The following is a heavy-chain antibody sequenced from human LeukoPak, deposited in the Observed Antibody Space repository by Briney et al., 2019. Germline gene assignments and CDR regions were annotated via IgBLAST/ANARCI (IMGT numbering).Heavy chain of an antibody. CDR2: MNPNSGNT. Sequence: ASVKVSCKASGCTFTSYDINWVRQATGQGLEWMGWMNPNSGNTGYAQKFQGRVTMTRNTSISTAYMELSSLRSEDTAVYYCAIPGTIFGVVNDYWGQGTLVTVSS. D-gene: IGHD3-3*01. CDR3: AIPGTIFGVVNDY. V-gene: IGHV1-8*01. J-gene: IGHJ4*02. CDR1: GCTFTSYD.